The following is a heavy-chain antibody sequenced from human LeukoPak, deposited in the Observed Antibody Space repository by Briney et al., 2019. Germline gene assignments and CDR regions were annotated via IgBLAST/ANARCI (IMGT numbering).Heavy chain of an antibody. CDR2: IYPGDSDT. D-gene: IGHD3-22*01. Sequence: GESLKISCKGSGYSFTSYWIGWVRQMPGKGLEWMGIIYPGDSDTRYSPSFQGQVTIPADKSISTAYLQWSSLKASDTAMYYCARQSHYYDSSGYYYVGFDYWGQGTLVTVSS. V-gene: IGHV5-51*01. CDR1: GYSFTSYW. J-gene: IGHJ4*02. CDR3: ARQSHYYDSSGYYYVGFDY.